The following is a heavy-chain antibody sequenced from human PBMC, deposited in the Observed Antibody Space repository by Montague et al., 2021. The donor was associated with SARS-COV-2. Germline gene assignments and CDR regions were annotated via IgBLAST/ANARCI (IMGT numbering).Heavy chain of an antibody. V-gene: IGHV4-39*07. Sequence: SETLSLTCSVSGGSVSSSSYDWGWIRQPPGKGLEWIGTVSDSGSTSYNPSLKSRVTISVDTSKNQFSLKLSSVTAADTAVYYCARVQGITMIVVVIGAFDIWGQGTMVTVSS. CDR2: VSDSGST. D-gene: IGHD3-22*01. J-gene: IGHJ3*02. CDR1: GGSVSSSSYD. CDR3: ARVQGITMIVVVIGAFDI.